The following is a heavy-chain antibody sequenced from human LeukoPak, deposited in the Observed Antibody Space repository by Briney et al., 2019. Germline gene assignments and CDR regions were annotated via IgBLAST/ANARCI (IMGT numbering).Heavy chain of an antibody. Sequence: GGSLRLSCAASGFTFSSYAMSWVRQAPGKGLEWVSAISGSGGSTYYADSVKGRFTISRDNSKNTLYLQMNSLRAEDTAVYYCATRRIYGDYVYWGQGTLVTVSS. J-gene: IGHJ4*02. CDR2: ISGSGGST. CDR3: ATRRIYGDYVY. V-gene: IGHV3-23*01. CDR1: GFTFSSYA. D-gene: IGHD4-17*01.